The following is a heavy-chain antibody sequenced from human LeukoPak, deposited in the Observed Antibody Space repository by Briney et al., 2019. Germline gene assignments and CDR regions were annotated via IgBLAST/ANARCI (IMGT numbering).Heavy chain of an antibody. CDR3: AKGAGSPYYFDY. J-gene: IGHJ4*02. CDR1: VCNFSSYA. D-gene: IGHD1-26*01. V-gene: IGHV3-23*01. Sequence: GGSLRLSCAASVCNFSSYAMNWVRQAPGKGLEWVSTISHSIGITYYADSVKGRFTISRDNSKNTLYLQMSSLSAEDTALYYCAKGAGSPYYFDYWGQGTLVTVSS. CDR2: ISHSIGIT.